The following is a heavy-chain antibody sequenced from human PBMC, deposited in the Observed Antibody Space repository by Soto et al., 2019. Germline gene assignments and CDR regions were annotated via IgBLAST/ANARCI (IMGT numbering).Heavy chain of an antibody. D-gene: IGHD3-10*01. Sequence: SETLSLTCAVYGWSFSGYCWSWIRQPPGKGLEWIWAINHSGSTNYNPSLKSRVTISVETAKNQFSMKLSSMTAADTAVYYCARSVLLWFGEFVPIGPYYMDVWGKGTTVTVSS. CDR2: INHSGST. V-gene: IGHV4-34*01. CDR3: ARSVLLWFGEFVPIGPYYMDV. CDR1: GWSFSGYC. J-gene: IGHJ6*03.